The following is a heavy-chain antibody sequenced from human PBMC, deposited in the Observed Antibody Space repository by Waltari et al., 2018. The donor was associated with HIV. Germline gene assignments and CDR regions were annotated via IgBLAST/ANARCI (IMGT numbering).Heavy chain of an antibody. Sequence: MGWINAGNGNTKYSQKMQGRVTITRDTSASTAYMELTSQRTEDTAVYYCAREKNIPEKYHGMDVWGQGTTVTVSS. CDR2: INAGNGNT. V-gene: IGHV1-3*01. CDR3: AREKNIPEKYHGMDV. J-gene: IGHJ6*02.